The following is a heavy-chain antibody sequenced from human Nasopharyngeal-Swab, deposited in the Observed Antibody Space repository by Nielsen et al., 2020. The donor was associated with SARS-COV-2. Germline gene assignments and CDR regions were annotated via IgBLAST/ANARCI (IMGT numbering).Heavy chain of an antibody. V-gene: IGHV3-23*01. D-gene: IGHD3-22*01. J-gene: IGHJ4*02. CDR2: ISGSGGST. CDR3: ARDPNYYDSSGYLDY. Sequence: VRQAPGKGLEWVSAISGSGGSTYYADSVKGRFTISRDNSKNTLYLQMNSLRAEDTAVYYYARDPNYYDSSGYLDYWGQGTLVTVSS.